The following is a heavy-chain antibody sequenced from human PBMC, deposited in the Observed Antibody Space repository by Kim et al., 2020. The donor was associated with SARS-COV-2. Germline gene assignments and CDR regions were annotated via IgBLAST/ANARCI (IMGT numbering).Heavy chain of an antibody. D-gene: IGHD3-9*01. CDR3: ARGPYYDILTGYYQGFDH. Sequence: GGSLRLSCAASGFTFSSYGMHWVRQAPGKGLEWVAVIWYDGSNKYYADSVKGRFTISRDNSKNTLYLQMNSLRAEDTAVYYCARGPYYDILTGYYQGFDHWGQGTLVTVSS. CDR1: GFTFSSYG. J-gene: IGHJ4*02. V-gene: IGHV3-33*01. CDR2: IWYDGSNK.